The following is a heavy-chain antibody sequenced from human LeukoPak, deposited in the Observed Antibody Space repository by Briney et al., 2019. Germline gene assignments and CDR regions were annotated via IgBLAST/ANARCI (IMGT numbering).Heavy chain of an antibody. J-gene: IGHJ6*03. CDR3: ARDQTTVSLRKNYYYYMYV. D-gene: IGHD4-11*01. V-gene: IGHV3-53*05. Sequence: GGSLRLSCAASGFTVSSNYMSWVRQAPGKGLEWVAVIYSGGSTYYADSVKGRFTISRDNSKNTLYLQMNSLRAEDTAVYYCARDQTTVSLRKNYYYYMYVWGEGTRSPSP. CDR2: IYSGGST. CDR1: GFTVSSNY.